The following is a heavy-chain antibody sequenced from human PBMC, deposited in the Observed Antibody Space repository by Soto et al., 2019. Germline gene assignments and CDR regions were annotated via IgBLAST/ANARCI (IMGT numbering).Heavy chain of an antibody. CDR3: ARSYPLYCSSTSCYPYYFDY. D-gene: IGHD2-2*01. J-gene: IGHJ4*02. CDR1: GFTFSSHS. V-gene: IGHV3-21*04. Sequence: GSLRLSCAASGFTFSSHSMNWVRQAPGKGLEWVSSITSGSGYIYYADSVKGRFTISRDNAKNSLYLQMNSLRSEDTAVYYCARSYPLYCSSTSCYPYYFDYWGQGTLVTVSS. CDR2: ITSGSGYI.